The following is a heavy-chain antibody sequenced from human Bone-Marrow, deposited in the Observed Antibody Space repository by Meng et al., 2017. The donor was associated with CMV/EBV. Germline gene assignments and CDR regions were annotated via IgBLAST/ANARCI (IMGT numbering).Heavy chain of an antibody. CDR3: ARGQISYHLVYYFDH. J-gene: IGHJ4*01. V-gene: IGHV3-30-3*01. CDR1: GFTFSSYT. Sequence: GGSLRLSCAASGFTFSSYTMHWVRQAPGKGLEWVAVISYDGSSKFYAGSVKGRSTISRDNSKNTLYLQVSSLRAEDTAVYYCARGQISYHLVYYFDHWGPGTLVTVSS. D-gene: IGHD2-2*01. CDR2: ISYDGSSK.